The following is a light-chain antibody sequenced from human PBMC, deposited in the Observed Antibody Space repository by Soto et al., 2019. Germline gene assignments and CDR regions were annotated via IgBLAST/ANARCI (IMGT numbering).Light chain of an antibody. Sequence: QSALTQPASVSGSPGQSITIYCAGTSSDIGGYNYVSWYQQHPGKAPKVMIYEVSNRPSGVSNRFSGSKSGNTASLTISGRQAEDEADYYCSSYTSSSTLYVVGSGTKLTVL. J-gene: IGLJ1*01. V-gene: IGLV2-14*01. CDR3: SSYTSSSTLYV. CDR1: SSDIGGYNY. CDR2: EVS.